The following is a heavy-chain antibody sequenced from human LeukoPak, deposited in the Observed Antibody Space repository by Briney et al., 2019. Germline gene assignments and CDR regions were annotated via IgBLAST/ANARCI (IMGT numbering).Heavy chain of an antibody. Sequence: GGSLRLSCAASGFTFSSYGMHWVRQAPGKGLEWVAVISYGGSNKYYADSVKGRFTISRDNSKNTLYLQMNSLRAEDTAVYYCASATLFDYWGQGTLVTVSS. CDR3: ASATLFDY. CDR2: ISYGGSNK. J-gene: IGHJ4*02. V-gene: IGHV3-30*03. D-gene: IGHD5-12*01. CDR1: GFTFSSYG.